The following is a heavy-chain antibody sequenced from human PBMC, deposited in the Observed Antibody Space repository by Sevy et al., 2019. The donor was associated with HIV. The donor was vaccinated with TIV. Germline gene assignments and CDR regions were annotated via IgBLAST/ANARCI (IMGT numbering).Heavy chain of an antibody. CDR1: GFTFSSYE. D-gene: IGHD3-22*01. V-gene: IGHV3-48*03. CDR3: ARVDANYDKGFDP. Sequence: GESLKISCEASGFTFSSYEMNWARQAPGKGLEWVSYISSSGTTIKYADSVKGRFTISRDNAKNSLYMQMNSLRAEDTAVYYCARVDANYDKGFDPWGQGTLVTVSS. J-gene: IGHJ5*02. CDR2: ISSSGTTI.